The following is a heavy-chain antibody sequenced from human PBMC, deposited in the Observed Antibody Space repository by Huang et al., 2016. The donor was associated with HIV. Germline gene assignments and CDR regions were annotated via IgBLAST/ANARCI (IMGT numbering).Heavy chain of an antibody. Sequence: QVQLVESGGGVVQPGRSLRLSCAASGFAFSSYAMHWVRQAQGKGLEWQAVISMDGRKKNYAHSVKGRFTISRDNSKGTVYLQMNSLRPEDTAVYSCARTGSYYYGSGSYHFGDYWGQGTLVTVSS. CDR1: GFAFSSYA. CDR2: ISMDGRKK. D-gene: IGHD3-10*01. V-gene: IGHV3-30*04. CDR3: ARTGSYYYGSGSYHFGDY. J-gene: IGHJ4*02.